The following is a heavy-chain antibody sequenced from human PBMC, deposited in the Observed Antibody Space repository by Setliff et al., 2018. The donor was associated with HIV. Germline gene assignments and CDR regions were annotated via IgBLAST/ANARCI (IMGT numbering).Heavy chain of an antibody. CDR1: GKSLSNYW. CDR3: SRGIAVAGHDFANTPGDI. Sequence: GESLKISCKGSGKSLSNYWINWVRQMPGKGLEWMGRIDPSDSYINYGPSFQGHVTISADKSTNTAFLQWSSLKASDSAMYYCSRGIAVAGHDFANTPGDIWGQGTMITVSS. CDR2: IDPSDSYI. J-gene: IGHJ3*02. V-gene: IGHV5-10-1*01. D-gene: IGHD6-19*01.